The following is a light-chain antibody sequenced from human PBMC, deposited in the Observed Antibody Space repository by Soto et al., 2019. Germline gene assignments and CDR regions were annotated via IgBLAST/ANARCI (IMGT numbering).Light chain of an antibody. CDR2: EGS. J-gene: IGLJ3*02. CDR3: QSYDSSLRAWV. CDR1: SSDVGSYNL. Sequence: QSVLTQPASVSGSPGQSITISCTGTSSDVGSYNLVSWYQQYPGKAPKLMIYEGSKRPSGVSNRFSGSKSGNTASLTISGLQAEDEADYYCQSYDSSLRAWVFGGGTKLTVL. V-gene: IGLV2-14*02.